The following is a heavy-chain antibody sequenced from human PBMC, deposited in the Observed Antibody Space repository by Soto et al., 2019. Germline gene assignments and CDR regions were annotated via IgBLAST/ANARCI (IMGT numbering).Heavy chain of an antibody. J-gene: IGHJ3*02. CDR3: ARDLDSLALAGAFDI. CDR2: IIPILGIA. Sequence: GASVKFSCKSSGGTFSSYTISWVRQATGQGLEWMGRIIPILGIANYAQKFQGRVTITADKSTSTAYMELSSLRSEDTAVYYCARDLDSLALAGAFDIWGQGTMVTVSS. D-gene: IGHD1-1*01. V-gene: IGHV1-69*04. CDR1: GGTFSSYT.